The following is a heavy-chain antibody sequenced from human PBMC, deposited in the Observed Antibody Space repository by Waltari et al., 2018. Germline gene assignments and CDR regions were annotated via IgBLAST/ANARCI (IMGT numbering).Heavy chain of an antibody. Sequence: QVQLQESGTGLVKPSETLSLTSPFSGGSTSFYYRSGIGQSPGKGLVCIGYIYYSGNTNYNPPLKSRVTISADTSKNQFSLELDSVTAADTAVYYCARQGYWYGSNIYYNIDYWGQGTLVTVSS. CDR3: ARQGYWYGSNIYYNIDY. V-gene: IGHV4-59*08. J-gene: IGHJ4*02. D-gene: IGHD3-10*01. CDR2: IYYSGNT. CDR1: GGSTSFYY.